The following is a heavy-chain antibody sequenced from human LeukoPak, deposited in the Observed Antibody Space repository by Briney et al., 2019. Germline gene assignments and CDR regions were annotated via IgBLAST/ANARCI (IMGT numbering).Heavy chain of an antibody. J-gene: IGHJ6*02. CDR3: TTSTQYSSSWYLGYYYYYGMDV. D-gene: IGHD6-13*01. CDR1: GFSFSNYA. CDR2: IKSKTDGGTT. V-gene: IGHV3-15*01. Sequence: PGGSLRLSCAASGFSFSNYAMSWVRQAPGKGLEWVGRIKSKTDGGTTDYAAPVKGRFTISRDDSKNTLYLQMNSLKTEDTAVYHCTTSTQYSSSWYLGYYYYYGMDVWGQGTTVTVSS.